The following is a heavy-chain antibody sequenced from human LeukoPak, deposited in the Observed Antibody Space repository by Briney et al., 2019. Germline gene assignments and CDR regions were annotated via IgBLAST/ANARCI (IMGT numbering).Heavy chain of an antibody. D-gene: IGHD4-17*01. CDR3: ATGGHYGKISPVGY. CDR1: GGSISSSSYY. V-gene: IGHV4-39*07. CDR2: IYYSGST. Sequence: SETLSLTCTVSGGSISSSSYYWGWIRQPPGKGLEWIGSIYYSGSTYYNPSLKSRVTISVDTSKNQLSLKLSSVTAADTAVYYCATGGHYGKISPVGYWGQGTLVTVSS. J-gene: IGHJ4*02.